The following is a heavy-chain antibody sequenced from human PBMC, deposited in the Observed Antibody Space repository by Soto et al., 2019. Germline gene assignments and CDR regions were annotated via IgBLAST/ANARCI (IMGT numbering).Heavy chain of an antibody. J-gene: IGHJ6*02. V-gene: IGHV1-24*01. CDR3: ETGAAWVTIFYQRLDV. CDR2: FDPEDGET. Sequence: QVQLVQSGAEGKKTGASVKVSCKVSGHTLTELSMHWVRQTPGKGCEWMGGFDPEDGETIYAQKCQGRVIMTEDTSTGTAYMELRWLRSADTAVYYCETGAAWVTIFYQRLDVWGQGTTVTVSS. CDR1: GHTLTELS. D-gene: IGHD2-2*01.